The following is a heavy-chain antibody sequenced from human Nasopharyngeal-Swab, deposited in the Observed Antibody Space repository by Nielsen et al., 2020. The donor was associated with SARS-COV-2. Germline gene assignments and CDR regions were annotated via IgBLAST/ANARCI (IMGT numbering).Heavy chain of an antibody. V-gene: IGHV1-3*01. D-gene: IGHD3-10*01. J-gene: IGHJ5*02. CDR2: INAGNGNT. CDR3: ARDTMGVLLWFGETGGHAPLYDP. Sequence: ASLKVSCKGSGGTFSSYAISWGRQAPGQGVEWMGWINAGNGNTKYSQKFQGRVTITRDTSASTAYMELSSLRSEDTAVYYCARDTMGVLLWFGETGGHAPLYDPWGQGTLVTVSS. CDR1: GGTFSSYA.